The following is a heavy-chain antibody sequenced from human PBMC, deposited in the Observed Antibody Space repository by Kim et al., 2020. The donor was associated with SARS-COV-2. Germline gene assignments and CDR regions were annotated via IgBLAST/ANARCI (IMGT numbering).Heavy chain of an antibody. CDR3: VKDLLPGGADI. V-gene: IGHV3-9*02. D-gene: IGHD3-10*01. CDR1: GLPSLDYA. CDR2: IYGNFQKI. J-gene: IGHJ6*02. Sequence: GGSLRLSCAASGLPSLDYAMHWVRQAPGKGLEWVSGIYGNFQKIDYADSVKGRFTISRDNVKNSLYLQMNSLRPEDTGLYYCVKDLLPGGADIWGQGTTVTVSS.